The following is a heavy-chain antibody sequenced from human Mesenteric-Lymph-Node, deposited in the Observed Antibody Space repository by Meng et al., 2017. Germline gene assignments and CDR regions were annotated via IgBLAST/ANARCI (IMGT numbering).Heavy chain of an antibody. V-gene: IGHV4-38-2*01. CDR1: GYSISSGYY. CDR3: ATGTLTSCDY. J-gene: IGHJ4*02. CDR2: IYHSGST. D-gene: IGHD3-16*01. Sequence: GSLRLSCAVSGYSISSGYYWGWIRQPPGKGLEWIGSIYHSGSTYYNPSLKSRVTISVDTSKNQFSLKLSSVTAADTAVYYCATGTLTSCDYWGQGTLVTVSS.